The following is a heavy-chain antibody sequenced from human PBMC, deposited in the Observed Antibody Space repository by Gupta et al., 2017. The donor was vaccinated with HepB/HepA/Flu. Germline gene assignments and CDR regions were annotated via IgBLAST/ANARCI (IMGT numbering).Heavy chain of an antibody. CDR3: ARAGYSYGVDY. V-gene: IGHV4-4*02. CDR2: IYHSGST. D-gene: IGHD5-18*01. J-gene: IGHJ4*02. Sequence: VRQPPGKGLEWIGEIYHSGSTNYNPSLKSRVTISVDKSKNQFSLKLSSVTAADTAVYYCARAGYSYGVDYCGQGTLVTVSS.